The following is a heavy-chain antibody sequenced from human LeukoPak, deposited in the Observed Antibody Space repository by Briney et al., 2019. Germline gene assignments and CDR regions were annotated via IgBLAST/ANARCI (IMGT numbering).Heavy chain of an antibody. Sequence: ASVKVSCQASGYTFTGYYMHWVRQAPGQGLEWMGWINPNSGGTNYAQKFQGRVTMTRDTSISTAYMELSMLRSDEPAVYCGPGGSPLSSGWVDPFDSWGQGAMVTVSS. CDR3: PGGSPLSSGWVDPFDS. V-gene: IGHV1-2*02. J-gene: IGHJ3*02. D-gene: IGHD6-19*01. CDR2: INPNSGGT. CDR1: GYTFTGYY.